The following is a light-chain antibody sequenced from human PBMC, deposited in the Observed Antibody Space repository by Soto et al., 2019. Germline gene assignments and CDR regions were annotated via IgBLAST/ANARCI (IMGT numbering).Light chain of an antibody. V-gene: IGLV2-14*01. J-gene: IGLJ3*02. CDR1: SSDVGGYNY. CDR2: DVN. CDR3: SSYASSSTLVV. Sequence: QSVLTQSASVSGSPGQSITISCTGTSSDVGGYNYVSWYRQYPGQAPKLIIYDVNNRPSGVSNRFSASKSGNTASLTIPGLQAEDEADYYCSSYASSSTLVVFGGGTKLTVL.